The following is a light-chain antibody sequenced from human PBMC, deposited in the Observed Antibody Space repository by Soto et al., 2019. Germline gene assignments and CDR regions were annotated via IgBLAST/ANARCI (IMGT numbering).Light chain of an antibody. CDR1: QSISSK. V-gene: IGKV3-15*01. CDR3: QQYDKCPPP. Sequence: EIVMTQSPATLSVSPGERATLSCRARQSISSKLAWYQQRPGQAPRLLIFDASTRATGVPVRFRGSGSGTEFTLTISGLQSEDFAVYCCQQYDKCPPPFGGGTKVEIK. J-gene: IGKJ4*01. CDR2: DAS.